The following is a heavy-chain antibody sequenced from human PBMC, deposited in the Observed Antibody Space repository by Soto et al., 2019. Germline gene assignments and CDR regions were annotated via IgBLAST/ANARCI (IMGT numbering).Heavy chain of an antibody. D-gene: IGHD3-3*01. CDR1: GYTFTSYG. CDR2: ISAYNGNT. V-gene: IGHV1-18*01. Sequence: ASVKVSCKASGYTFTSYGISWVRQAPGQGLEWMGWISAYNGNTNYAQKLQGRVTMTTDTSTSTAYMELRSLRSDDTAVYYCARYFWSGYFDVGWFDPWGQGTLVTVSS. CDR3: ARYFWSGYFDVGWFDP. J-gene: IGHJ5*02.